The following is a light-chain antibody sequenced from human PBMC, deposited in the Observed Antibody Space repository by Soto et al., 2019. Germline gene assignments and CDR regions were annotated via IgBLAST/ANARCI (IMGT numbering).Light chain of an antibody. V-gene: IGLV2-14*01. CDR3: NSYTTSTTLV. J-gene: IGLJ3*02. Sequence: QSVLTQPPSASGSPGQSVTISCTGTTSDVGGYNYVSWYQQHPGKAPKLMIYEVSNRPSGVSNRFSGSKSGNTASLTISGLQAXXXADYYCNSYTTSTTLVFGGGTKLTVL. CDR1: TSDVGGYNY. CDR2: EVS.